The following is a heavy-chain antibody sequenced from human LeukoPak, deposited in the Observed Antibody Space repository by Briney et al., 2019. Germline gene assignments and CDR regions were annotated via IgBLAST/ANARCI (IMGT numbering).Heavy chain of an antibody. D-gene: IGHD1-26*01. CDR1: GFTFSDHA. V-gene: IGHV3-13*01. CDR3: VRQKKSHGNFDY. CDR2: VGTAADT. Sequence: PGGSLRLSCAASGFTFSDHAMHWVRQAPGKGLGWVSAVGTAADTFYPGSVKGRFTISRENAKNSLYLQMNSLRVEDTAVYYCVRQKKSHGNFDYWGQGTLVTVSS. J-gene: IGHJ4*02.